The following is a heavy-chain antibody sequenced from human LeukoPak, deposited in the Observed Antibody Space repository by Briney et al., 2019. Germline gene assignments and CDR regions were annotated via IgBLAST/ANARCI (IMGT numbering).Heavy chain of an antibody. CDR1: GYTFTSYG. J-gene: IGHJ4*02. D-gene: IGHD6-13*01. CDR3: ARDGTRIAAAGNFDY. CDR2: ISAYNGNT. V-gene: IGHV1-18*01. Sequence: ASVKVSCKASGYTFTSYGISWVRQAPGQGLEWMGWISAYNGNTNYAQKLQGRVTMTTDTSTSTAYMELRSLRSEDTAVYYCARDGTRIAAAGNFDYWGQGTLVTVSS.